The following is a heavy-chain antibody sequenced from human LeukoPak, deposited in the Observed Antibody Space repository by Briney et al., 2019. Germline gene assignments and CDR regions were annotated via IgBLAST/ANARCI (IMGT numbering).Heavy chain of an antibody. CDR2: IIPIFGTA. D-gene: IGHD2-15*01. J-gene: IGHJ4*02. CDR1: GGTFSSYA. Sequence: SVKVSCKASGGTFSSYAISWVRQAPGQGLEWMGGIIPIFGTANYAQKLQGRVTITADESTSTAYMELRSLRSDDTAVYYCARSRGVYCSGGSCYFAYWGQGTLVTVSS. V-gene: IGHV1-69*13. CDR3: ARSRGVYCSGGSCYFAY.